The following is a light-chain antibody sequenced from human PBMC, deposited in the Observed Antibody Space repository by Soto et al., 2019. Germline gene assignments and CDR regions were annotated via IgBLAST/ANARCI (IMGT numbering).Light chain of an antibody. CDR1: QSVNSSY. V-gene: IGKV3-20*01. Sequence: LTKYTDTLPLSPGERATLAYMPSQSVNSSYAAWYQQKRGQAPRLLIYAASSRAAGIPDRFSGSGSGTEFTLTIISLQPEDVATYYCPNFAIPPQPFGQGTKVDIK. CDR3: PNFAIPPQP. CDR2: AAS. J-gene: IGKJ1*01.